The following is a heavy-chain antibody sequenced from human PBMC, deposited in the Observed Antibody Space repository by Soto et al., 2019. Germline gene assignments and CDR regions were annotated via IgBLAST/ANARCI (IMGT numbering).Heavy chain of an antibody. V-gene: IGHV1-8*01. CDR2: MNPNSGNT. CDR3: ARWEQWLVLGGMDV. J-gene: IGHJ6*02. Sequence: AASVKVSCKASGYTFTSYDINWVRQATGQGLEWMGWMNPNSGNTGYAQKFQGRVTMTRNTSISTAYMELSSLRSEDTAVYYCARWEQWLVLGGMDVWGQGTTVTVSS. D-gene: IGHD6-19*01. CDR1: GYTFTSYD.